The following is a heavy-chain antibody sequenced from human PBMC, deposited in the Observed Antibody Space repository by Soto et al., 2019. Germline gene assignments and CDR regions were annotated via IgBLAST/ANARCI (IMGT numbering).Heavy chain of an antibody. V-gene: IGHV4-39*01. J-gene: IGHJ5*02. D-gene: IGHD2-2*01. CDR2: IYYSGSA. CDR3: ARLHCNSPNCVPLDP. CDR1: GGSISSVSYY. Sequence: QLQLQESGPGLVKPSETLSLTCSVSGGSISSVSYYWGWIRQPPGKGLEWIGSIYYSGSAYYSPSLKSRVTMSVDTSKNQFSLELRSVTAADTAVYYCARLHCNSPNCVPLDPWGQGTLVTVSS.